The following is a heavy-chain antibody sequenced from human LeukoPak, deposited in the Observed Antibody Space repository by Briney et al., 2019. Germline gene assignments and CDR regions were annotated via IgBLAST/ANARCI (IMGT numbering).Heavy chain of an antibody. Sequence: SETLSLTCTVSGGSISNYFWTWIRQPVGKGLEWIGRIYTSGTTNFNPSLKSRVTMSVDTSKNQFSLKVTSVTAADTALYYCARDFKGFDPWGQGTLVTVSS. CDR3: ARDFKGFDP. CDR2: IYTSGTT. J-gene: IGHJ5*02. CDR1: GGSISNYF. V-gene: IGHV4-4*07.